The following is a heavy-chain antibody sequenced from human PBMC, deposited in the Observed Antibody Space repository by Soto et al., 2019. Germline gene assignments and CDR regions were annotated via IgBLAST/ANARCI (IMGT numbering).Heavy chain of an antibody. CDR1: GGSISSGGYS. Sequence: QLQLQESGSGLVKPSLTLSLTCAVSGGSISSGGYSWSWIRQPPGKGLEWIGYIYHSGSTYYNPSLKSRVNITVDRSKNHFSRKLSSVTAADTAVYSCAREPDSWGQGTLVALSS. J-gene: IGHJ4*02. CDR3: AREPDS. V-gene: IGHV4-30-2*01. D-gene: IGHD2-2*01. CDR2: IYHSGST.